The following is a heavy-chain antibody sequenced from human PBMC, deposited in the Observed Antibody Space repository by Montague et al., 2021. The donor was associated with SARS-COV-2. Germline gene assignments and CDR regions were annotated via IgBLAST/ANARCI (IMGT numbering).Heavy chain of an antibody. Sequence: SLRLSCAASGFTVTSNDRNWVRQAPGKGLEWVSTIFSDGSRWYTDSVEGRFTISRDNSKNTVSLQMNSLRVEDTAVYFCAREDGRGGSSWYLYWGQGTLVTVSS. CDR1: GFTVTSND. CDR2: IFSDGSR. J-gene: IGHJ4*02. D-gene: IGHD6-13*01. CDR3: AREDGRGGSSWYLY. V-gene: IGHV3-66*02.